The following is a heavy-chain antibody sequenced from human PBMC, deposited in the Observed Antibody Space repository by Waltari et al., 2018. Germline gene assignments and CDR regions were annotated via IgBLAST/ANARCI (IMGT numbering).Heavy chain of an antibody. Sequence: QVQLVQSGAEVKKPESSVTVSCKVSGGSFSTYAINWVRQAPGQGLEWMGRILPILNITQYSQKFQGRVTLTADTSTRVAYMELNSLTSEDTAVYFCSRGPQAAGNQLDPWGQGTLVTVSS. CDR1: GGSFSTYA. CDR3: SRGPQAAGNQLDP. V-gene: IGHV1-69*04. J-gene: IGHJ5*02. CDR2: ILPILNIT.